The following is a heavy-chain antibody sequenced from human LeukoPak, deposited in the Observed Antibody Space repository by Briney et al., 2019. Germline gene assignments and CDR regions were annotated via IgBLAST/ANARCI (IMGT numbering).Heavy chain of an antibody. CDR1: GFTFSSYG. J-gene: IGHJ4*02. D-gene: IGHD3-22*01. CDR2: ISYDGSNK. Sequence: GGSLRLSCAASGFTFSSYGMHWVRQAPGKGLEWVAVISYDGSNKYYADSVKGRFTISRDNSKNTLYLQMNSLRAEDTAVYYCAKLGYYDSSGYYQFDYWGQGTLVTVSS. CDR3: AKLGYYDSSGYYQFDY. V-gene: IGHV3-30*18.